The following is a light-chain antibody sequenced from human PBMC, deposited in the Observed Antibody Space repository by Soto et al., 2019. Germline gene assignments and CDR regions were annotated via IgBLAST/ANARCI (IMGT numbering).Light chain of an antibody. CDR1: SSDIGDYNY. CDR2: DVS. CDR3: SSYTSSSTRV. V-gene: IGLV2-14*01. Sequence: QSVLTQPASVSGSPGQSITISCTGTSSDIGDYNYVSWYQQHPGKAPKLMIYDVSNRPSGVSSRFSGSKSGNTASLTISGLQAEDEADYYCSSYTSSSTRVFGTGTKVTVL. J-gene: IGLJ1*01.